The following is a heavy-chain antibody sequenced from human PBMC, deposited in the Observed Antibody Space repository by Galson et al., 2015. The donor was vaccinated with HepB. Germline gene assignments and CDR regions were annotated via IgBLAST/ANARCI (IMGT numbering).Heavy chain of an antibody. CDR1: GFTFSSYG. V-gene: IGHV3-30*18. CDR3: AKAPTSITMILGLDY. J-gene: IGHJ4*02. Sequence: SLRLSCAASGFTFSSYGMHWVRQAPGKGLEWVAVISYDGSNKYYADSVKGRFTISRDNSKNTLYLQMNSLRAEDTAVYYCAKAPTSITMILGLDYWGQGTLVTVSS. D-gene: IGHD3-22*01. CDR2: ISYDGSNK.